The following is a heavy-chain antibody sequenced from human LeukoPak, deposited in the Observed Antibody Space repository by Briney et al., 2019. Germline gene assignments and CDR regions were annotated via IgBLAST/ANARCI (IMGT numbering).Heavy chain of an antibody. V-gene: IGHV3-21*01. J-gene: IGHJ2*01. Sequence: GGSLRLSCAASGFAFNRCGMNWVRQAPGKGLEWVSSITGSSNYTNYADSVKGRFTISRDNAENSLYLQMNSLRAEDTAVYYCARMSLAADYWYFDLWGRGTLVTVSS. CDR1: GFAFNRCG. CDR3: ARMSLAADYWYFDL. D-gene: IGHD6-19*01. CDR2: ITGSSNYT.